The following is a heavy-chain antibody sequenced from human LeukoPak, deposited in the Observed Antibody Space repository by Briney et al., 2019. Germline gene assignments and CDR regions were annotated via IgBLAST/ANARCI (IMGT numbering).Heavy chain of an antibody. D-gene: IGHD4-11*01. Sequence: GGSLRLSCAASGFTFSSYGMHWVRQAPGKGLEWVAVISYDGSNKYYADSVKGRFTISRDNSKNTLYLQMNSLRPEYTAVYYCAKDKLQLLILDYFDYWGQGTLVTVSS. CDR2: ISYDGSNK. CDR1: GFTFSSYG. J-gene: IGHJ4*02. CDR3: AKDKLQLLILDYFDY. V-gene: IGHV3-30*18.